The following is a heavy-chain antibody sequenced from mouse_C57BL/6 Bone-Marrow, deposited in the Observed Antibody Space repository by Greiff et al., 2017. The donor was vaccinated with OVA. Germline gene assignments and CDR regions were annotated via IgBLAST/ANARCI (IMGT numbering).Heavy chain of an antibody. CDR2: IYPGRGNT. CDR1: GYTFTDYY. V-gene: IGHV1-76*01. D-gene: IGHD1-1*01. J-gene: IGHJ4*01. Sequence: QVQLQQSGAELVRPGASVKLSCKASGYTFTDYYINWVKQRPGQGLEWIARIYPGRGNTYYNEKFKGKATLTAEKSSSTAYMQLSSLTSEDSAVYFCARADYYGSSYDAMDYWGQGTSVTVSS. CDR3: ARADYYGSSYDAMDY.